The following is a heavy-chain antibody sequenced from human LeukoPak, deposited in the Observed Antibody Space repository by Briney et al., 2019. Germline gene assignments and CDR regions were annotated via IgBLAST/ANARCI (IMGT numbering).Heavy chain of an antibody. CDR2: INTNTGNP. V-gene: IGHV7-4-1*02. Sequence: GASVKVSCKASGYTFTSYAMNWVRQAPGQGLEWMGWINTNTGNPTYAQGFTGRFVFSLDTSVSTAYLQISSLKAEDTAVYYCARGPIWFGEPINYYYYMDVWGKGTTVTVSS. D-gene: IGHD3-10*01. J-gene: IGHJ6*03. CDR3: ARGPIWFGEPINYYYYMDV. CDR1: GYTFTSYA.